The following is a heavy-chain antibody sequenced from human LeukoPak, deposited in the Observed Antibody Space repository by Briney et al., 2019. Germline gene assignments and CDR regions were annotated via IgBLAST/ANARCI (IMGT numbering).Heavy chain of an antibody. CDR2: VTATNNNR. J-gene: IGHJ4*02. Sequence: HPGGSLRLSCLASGFTFSDHTLNWVRQAPGKGLEWISSVTATNNNRHYADSVEGRFSISRDNVKNSLYLQMNSLRAEDTAVYYCARSLELITMIISPDYWGQGTLVTVSS. V-gene: IGHV3-48*01. CDR3: ARSLELITMIISPDY. CDR1: GFTFSDHT. D-gene: IGHD3-22*01.